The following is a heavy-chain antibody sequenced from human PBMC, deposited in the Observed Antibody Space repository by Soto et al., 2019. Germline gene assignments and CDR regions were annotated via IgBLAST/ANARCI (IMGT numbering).Heavy chain of an antibody. CDR3: ARARWYDAFDV. D-gene: IGHD2-15*01. CDR1: GFFISSGNY. J-gene: IGHJ3*01. V-gene: IGHV4-38-2*01. Sequence: ETLSLTCAVSGFFISSGNYWGWIRKPPGKGLEWIGSIFHGGNTYYNPSLKSRVTISVDMSKNQFSLKLNSVTAADTAVYYCARARWYDAFDVWGQGTLVTVSS. CDR2: IFHGGNT.